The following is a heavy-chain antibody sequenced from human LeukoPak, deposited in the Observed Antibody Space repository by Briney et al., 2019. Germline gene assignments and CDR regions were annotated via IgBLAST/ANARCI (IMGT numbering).Heavy chain of an antibody. D-gene: IGHD3-22*01. Sequence: PSETLSLTCTVSGGSFSSGTYYWSWIRQPAGKGLEWIGRIYISGSTNYNPSLKSRVTISIDTSKNQFSLKLSSVTAADTAVYYCARGIDHYDSSGYSSWGQGTLVTVSS. J-gene: IGHJ5*02. CDR1: GGSFSSGTYY. V-gene: IGHV4-61*02. CDR3: ARGIDHYDSSGYSS. CDR2: IYISGST.